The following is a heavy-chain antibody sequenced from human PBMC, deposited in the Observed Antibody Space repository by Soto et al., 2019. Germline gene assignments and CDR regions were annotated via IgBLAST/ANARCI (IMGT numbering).Heavy chain of an antibody. CDR3: ARGPGGPDGPGDY. CDR1: GYTFTSYA. Sequence: ASVKVACKASGYTFTSYAMHWVRQAPGQRLEWMGWINAGNGNTKYSQKFQGRVTITRDTSASTAYMELSSLRSEDTAVYYCARGPGGPDGPGDYWGQGTLVTVSS. J-gene: IGHJ4*02. V-gene: IGHV1-3*01. CDR2: INAGNGNT. D-gene: IGHD2-15*01.